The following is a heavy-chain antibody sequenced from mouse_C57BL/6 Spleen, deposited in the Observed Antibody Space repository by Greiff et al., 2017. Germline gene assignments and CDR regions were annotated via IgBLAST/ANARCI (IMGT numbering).Heavy chain of an antibody. V-gene: IGHV5-17*01. Sequence: EVKLMESGGGLVKPGGSLKLSCAASGFTFSDYGMHWVRQAPEKGLEWVAYISSGSSTIYYADTVKGRFTISRDNAKNTLFLQMTSLRSEDTAMXYCARLRYGSSYWYFDVWGTGTTVTVSS. D-gene: IGHD1-1*01. J-gene: IGHJ1*03. CDR2: ISSGSSTI. CDR3: ARLRYGSSYWYFDV. CDR1: GFTFSDYG.